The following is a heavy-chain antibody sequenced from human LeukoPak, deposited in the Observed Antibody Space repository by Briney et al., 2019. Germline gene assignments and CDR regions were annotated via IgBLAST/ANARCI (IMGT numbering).Heavy chain of an antibody. CDR3: ARGGGPGNYPFDF. CDR1: GYTFTGYY. Sequence: GASVKVSCKASGYTFTGYYMQWVRQGPGQGLEWMGWINPNSGGTNYAQEFQGRVTMTRDTSISTAYMELSRLRSDDRAVYYCARGGGPGNYPFDFWGQGTLVTVSS. V-gene: IGHV1-2*02. D-gene: IGHD1-7*01. CDR2: INPNSGGT. J-gene: IGHJ4*02.